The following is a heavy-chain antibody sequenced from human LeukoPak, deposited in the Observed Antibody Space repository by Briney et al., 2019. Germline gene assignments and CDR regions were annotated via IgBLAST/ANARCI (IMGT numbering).Heavy chain of an antibody. V-gene: IGHV4-59*01. CDR1: DDSISDYY. Sequence: KPSETLSLTCTVSDDSISDYYRGWIRQPPGKGLEWIGYIYYSGSTNYNPSLKSRVTISVDTSKNQFSLKLSSVTAADTAVYYCARDKGIVGAQGIWGQGTMVTVS. D-gene: IGHD1-26*01. CDR3: ARDKGIVGAQGI. J-gene: IGHJ3*02. CDR2: IYYSGST.